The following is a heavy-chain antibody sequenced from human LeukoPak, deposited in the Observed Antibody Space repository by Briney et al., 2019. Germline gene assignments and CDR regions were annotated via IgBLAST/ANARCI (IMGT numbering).Heavy chain of an antibody. Sequence: SGPMLVNPTQTLTLTCTFSGFSLNTRGVGVGWIRQPPGRALEWLALIYWDDDRRYSPSLKSRLTITKDTSKNQVVLTMTNMDPVDTATYFFAHRKNYYDSSVFDNWGQGTLVTVSS. CDR2: IYWDDDR. CDR1: GFSLNTRGVG. V-gene: IGHV2-5*02. D-gene: IGHD3-22*01. J-gene: IGHJ4*02. CDR3: AHRKNYYDSSVFDN.